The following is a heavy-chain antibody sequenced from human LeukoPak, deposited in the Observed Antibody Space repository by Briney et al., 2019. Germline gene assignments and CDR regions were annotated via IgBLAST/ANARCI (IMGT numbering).Heavy chain of an antibody. D-gene: IGHD4/OR15-4a*01. CDR2: ISGSGT. Sequence: GGSLRLSCAASGFTFSSYAMSWVRQAPGKGLEWVSGISGSGTSYADSVKGRFTISRDNSKNILYLQMNSLRAEDTAVYYCARRAGAYSHPYDYWGQGTLVTVSS. V-gene: IGHV3-23*01. CDR1: GFTFSSYA. J-gene: IGHJ4*02. CDR3: ARRAGAYSHPYDY.